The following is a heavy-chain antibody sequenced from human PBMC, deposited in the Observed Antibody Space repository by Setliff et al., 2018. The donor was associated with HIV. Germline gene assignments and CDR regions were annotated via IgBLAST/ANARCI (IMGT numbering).Heavy chain of an antibody. CDR3: ARGPLYGYDRGYFDY. CDR1: GGTFSSYA. J-gene: IGHJ4*02. V-gene: IGHV1-69*10. CDR2: IIPIARIP. D-gene: IGHD5-12*01. Sequence: ASVKVSCKASGGTFSSYAISWVRQAPGQGLAWMGGIIPIARIPNYAQKFQDRVTITADESTRTVYMEISSLTSEDTALYYCARGPLYGYDRGYFDYWGQGTLVTVSS.